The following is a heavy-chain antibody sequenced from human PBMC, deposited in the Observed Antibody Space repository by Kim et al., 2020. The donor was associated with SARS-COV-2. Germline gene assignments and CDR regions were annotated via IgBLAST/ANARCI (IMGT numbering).Heavy chain of an antibody. CDR2: ISYDGSNK. D-gene: IGHD1-1*01. Sequence: GGSLRLSCAASGFTFSSYGMHWVRQAPGKGLEWVAVISYDGSNKYYADSVKGRFTISRDNSKNTLYLQMNSLRAEDTAVYYCAKSTNQLEWFDYWGQGTLVTVSS. CDR3: AKSTNQLEWFDY. V-gene: IGHV3-30*18. J-gene: IGHJ4*02. CDR1: GFTFSSYG.